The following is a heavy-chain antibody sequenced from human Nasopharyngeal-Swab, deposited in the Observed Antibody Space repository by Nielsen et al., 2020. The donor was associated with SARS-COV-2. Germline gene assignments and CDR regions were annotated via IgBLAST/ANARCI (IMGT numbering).Heavy chain of an antibody. CDR2: IYYSGST. V-gene: IGHV4-31*03. Sequence: SDTLSPTCTVSVGPISSGGYYWSWIRQHPGKGLEWIGYIYYSGSTYYNPSLKSRVTISVDTSKNQFSLKLSSVTAADTAVYYCARDQGSSWGLGYGMDVWGQGTTVTVSS. J-gene: IGHJ6*02. CDR1: VGPISSGGYY. CDR3: ARDQGSSWGLGYGMDV. D-gene: IGHD6-13*01.